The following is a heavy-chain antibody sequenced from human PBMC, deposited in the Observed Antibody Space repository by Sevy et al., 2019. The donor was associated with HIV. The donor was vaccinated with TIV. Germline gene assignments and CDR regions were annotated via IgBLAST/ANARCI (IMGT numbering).Heavy chain of an antibody. CDR3: AKVLGSLVVRGVIPYFDY. V-gene: IGHV3-23*01. D-gene: IGHD3-10*01. J-gene: IGHJ4*02. Sequence: GGSLRLSCAASGFTFSSYAMSWVRQAPGKGLEWVSAISGSGGSTYYADSVKGRFTISRDNSKNTLYLQMNSLRAEDTAVYYCAKVLGSLVVRGVIPYFDYWGQGTLVTVSS. CDR1: GFTFSSYA. CDR2: ISGSGGST.